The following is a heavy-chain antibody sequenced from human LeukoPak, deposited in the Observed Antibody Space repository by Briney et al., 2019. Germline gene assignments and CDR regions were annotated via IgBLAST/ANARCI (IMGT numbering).Heavy chain of an antibody. V-gene: IGHV3-74*01. CDR3: ARLNYDILTGSSWHFDH. CDR2: INSDGSST. D-gene: IGHD3-9*01. CDR1: GFTFSSYW. Sequence: GGSLRLSCAASGFTFSSYWMHWVRQAPGKGLGWVSRINSDGSSTNYADSVKGRFTISRDNAKNTLYLQMNSLRAEDTAVYYCARLNYDILTGSSWHFDHWGQGTLVSVSS. J-gene: IGHJ4*02.